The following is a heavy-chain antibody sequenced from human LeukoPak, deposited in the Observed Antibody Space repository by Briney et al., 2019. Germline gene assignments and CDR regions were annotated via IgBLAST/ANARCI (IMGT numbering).Heavy chain of an antibody. CDR3: AKDLEWEQLVPVGY. J-gene: IGHJ4*02. CDR2: ISYDGSNK. Sequence: GGSLRLSCAASGFTFSSYGMHWVHQAPGKGLEWVAVISYDGSNKYYADSVKGRFTISRDNSKNTLYLQMNSLRAEDTAVYYCAKDLEWEQLVPVGYWGQGTLVTVSS. CDR1: GFTFSSYG. D-gene: IGHD6-13*01. V-gene: IGHV3-30*18.